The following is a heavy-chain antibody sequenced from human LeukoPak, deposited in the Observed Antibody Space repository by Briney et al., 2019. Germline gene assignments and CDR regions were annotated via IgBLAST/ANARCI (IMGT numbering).Heavy chain of an antibody. V-gene: IGHV3-23*01. CDR1: GFTFSHYA. J-gene: IGHJ4*02. D-gene: IGHD3-9*01. CDR2: IGGGGDGA. CDR3: AKEDYDILTGHDY. Sequence: GGSLRLSCAASGFTFSHYAMRWVRQAPGKGLEWLSEIGGGGDGAYHADSVKGRFTVSRDNANNTLYLQVNSLRAEDTAVYYCAKEDYDILTGHDYWGQGTLITVSS.